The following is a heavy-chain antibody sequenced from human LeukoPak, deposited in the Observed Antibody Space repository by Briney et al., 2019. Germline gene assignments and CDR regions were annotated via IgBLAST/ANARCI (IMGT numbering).Heavy chain of an antibody. J-gene: IGHJ4*02. CDR1: GGSISSYY. V-gene: IGHV4-59*01. CDR3: ARGPLLFDSSGYFVY. CDR2: IYNSGTT. D-gene: IGHD3-22*01. Sequence: PSETLSLTCTVSGGSISSYYRSWIRQPPGKGLEWIGYIYNSGTTNYNPSLKSRVTISVDTSKNQFSLKLSSVTAADTAVYYCARGPLLFDSSGYFVYWGQGTLVSVSS.